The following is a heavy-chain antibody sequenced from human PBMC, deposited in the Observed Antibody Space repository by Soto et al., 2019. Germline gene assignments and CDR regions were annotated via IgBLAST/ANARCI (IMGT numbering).Heavy chain of an antibody. V-gene: IGHV4-30-2*01. CDR2: IYHSGST. J-gene: IGHJ4*02. D-gene: IGHD5-18*01. Sequence: PSETLSLTCAVSCGSISSGGYSWSWIRQPPGKGLEWIGYIYHSGSTYYNPSLKSRVTISVDRSKNQFSLKLSSVTAADTAVYYCARVVGGYSYGYFDYCDYWGQGTRGTVSS. CDR1: CGSISSGGYS. CDR3: ARVVGGYSYGYFDYCDY.